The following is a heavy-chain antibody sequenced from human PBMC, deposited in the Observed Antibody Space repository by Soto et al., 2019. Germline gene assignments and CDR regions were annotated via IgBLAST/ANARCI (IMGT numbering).Heavy chain of an antibody. D-gene: IGHD2-15*01. V-gene: IGHV3-33*01. CDR1: GFTFSSYG. CDR2: IWYDGSNK. J-gene: IGHJ4*02. CDR3: ARDGYCSGGSCYSVPVFDY. Sequence: QVQLVESGGGVVQPGRSLRLSCAASGFTFSSYGMDWVRQAPGKGLEWVAVIWYDGSNKYYADSVKGRFTISRDNSKNTLYLQMNSLRAEDTAVYYCARDGYCSGGSCYSVPVFDYWGQGTLVTVSS.